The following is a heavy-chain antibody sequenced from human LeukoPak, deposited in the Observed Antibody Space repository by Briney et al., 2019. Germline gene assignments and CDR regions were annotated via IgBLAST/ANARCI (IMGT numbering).Heavy chain of an antibody. D-gene: IGHD3-10*01. CDR3: AKDREYYGSGSLFDY. V-gene: IGHV3-74*01. Sequence: GGSLRLSCAASGLTFSSYWMHWVRQAPGKGLVWVSRINSDGSSTIYADSVKGRFTISRDNSKNTLYLQMNSLRAEDTAVYYCAKDREYYGSGSLFDYWGQGTLVTVSS. CDR2: INSDGSST. J-gene: IGHJ4*02. CDR1: GLTFSSYW.